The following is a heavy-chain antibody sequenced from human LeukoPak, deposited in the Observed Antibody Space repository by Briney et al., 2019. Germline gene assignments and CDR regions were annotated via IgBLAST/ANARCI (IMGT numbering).Heavy chain of an antibody. CDR2: ISAYNGNT. J-gene: IGHJ4*02. D-gene: IGHD2-15*01. V-gene: IGHV1-18*01. CDR3: ARGYWGYCSGGSCPRGHYFDY. CDR1: GYTFTSHG. Sequence: ASVKVSCKASGYTFTSHGISWVRQAPGQGLEWVGWISAYNGNTNYAQKLQGRVTMTTDTSTSTAYMELRSLRSDDTAVYYCARGYWGYCSGGSCPRGHYFDYWGQGTLVTVSS.